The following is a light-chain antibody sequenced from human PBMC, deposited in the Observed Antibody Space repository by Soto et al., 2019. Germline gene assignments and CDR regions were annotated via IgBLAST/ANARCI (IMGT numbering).Light chain of an antibody. V-gene: IGKV3-15*01. Sequence: EIVMTQSPATLSVSPGERATLSCMASQSVSSNLAWYQQKSGQTPRLLIYGASTRATDIPARFSGSGSGTEFTLSISSLQSEDFAVYYCQQYDNWPLTFGGGTKVEIK. CDR3: QQYDNWPLT. J-gene: IGKJ4*01. CDR2: GAS. CDR1: QSVSSN.